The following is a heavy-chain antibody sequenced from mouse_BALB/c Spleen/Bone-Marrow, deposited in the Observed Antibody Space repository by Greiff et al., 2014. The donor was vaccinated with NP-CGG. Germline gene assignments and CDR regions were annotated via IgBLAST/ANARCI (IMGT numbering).Heavy chain of an antibody. CDR1: GVDFSRYW. D-gene: IGHD2-3*01. CDR3: ARPGGYYVGYFDY. Sequence: AGGGVDFSRYWMSWVRQAPGKGLEWIGEINPDSSTINYTPSLKDKFIISRDNAKNTLYLQMSKVRSEDTALYYCARPGGYYVGYFDYWGQGTTLTVSS. CDR2: INPDSSTI. J-gene: IGHJ2*01. V-gene: IGHV4-1*02.